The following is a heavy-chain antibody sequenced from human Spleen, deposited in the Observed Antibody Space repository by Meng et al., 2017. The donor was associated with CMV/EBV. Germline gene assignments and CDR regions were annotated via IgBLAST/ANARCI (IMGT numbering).Heavy chain of an antibody. J-gene: IGHJ5*02. V-gene: IGHV1-18*01. D-gene: IGHD3-3*01. Sequence: ASVKVSCKTSGYSFSRYGITWVRQAPGQGLEWVGWSSTSTRNTKYAQNFQGRVTMTTDASTTTAYMELTNLRLDDTAVYYCARGDYDYHPWGQGTLVTVSS. CDR2: SSTSTRNT. CDR3: ARGDYDYHP. CDR1: GYSFSRYG.